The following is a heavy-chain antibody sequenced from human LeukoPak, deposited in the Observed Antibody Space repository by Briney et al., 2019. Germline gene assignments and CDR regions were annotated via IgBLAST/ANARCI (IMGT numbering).Heavy chain of an antibody. CDR3: ATDDAIAAAGGGMDV. J-gene: IGHJ6*02. Sequence: SETLSLTCAVYGGSFSGYYWSWIRQPPGKGLEWIGSIFYSGSTYYNPSLKSRVTMSVDTSEKQFSLRLISVTAADTAVYYCATDDAIAAAGGGMDVWGQGTTVIVSS. V-gene: IGHV4-34*12. CDR1: GGSFSGYY. D-gene: IGHD6-13*01. CDR2: IFYSGST.